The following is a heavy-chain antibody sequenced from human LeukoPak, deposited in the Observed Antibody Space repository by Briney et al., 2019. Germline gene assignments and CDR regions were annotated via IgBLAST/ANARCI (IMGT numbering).Heavy chain of an antibody. D-gene: IGHD3-10*01. CDR1: GGSISSYY. Sequence: SETLSLTCTVSGGSISSYYWSWIRQPPGKGLEWIGYIYYSGSTNYNPSLKSRVTISVDTSKDQFSLKLSSVTAADTAVYYCARDREFWYFDLWGRGTLVTVSS. V-gene: IGHV4-59*01. CDR3: ARDREFWYFDL. CDR2: IYYSGST. J-gene: IGHJ2*01.